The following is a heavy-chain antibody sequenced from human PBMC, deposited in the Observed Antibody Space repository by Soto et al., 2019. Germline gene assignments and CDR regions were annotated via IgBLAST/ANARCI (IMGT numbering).Heavy chain of an antibody. CDR2: ISGSGGST. CDR3: AKVWFSSGWPYYFDY. Sequence: PGGSLRLSCAASGFTFSSYAMSWVRQAPGKGLEWVSAISGSGGSTYYADSVKGRFTISRDNSKNTLYLQMNSLRAEDTAVYYRAKVWFSSGWPYYFDYWGQGTLVTVSS. V-gene: IGHV3-23*01. J-gene: IGHJ4*02. D-gene: IGHD6-19*01. CDR1: GFTFSSYA.